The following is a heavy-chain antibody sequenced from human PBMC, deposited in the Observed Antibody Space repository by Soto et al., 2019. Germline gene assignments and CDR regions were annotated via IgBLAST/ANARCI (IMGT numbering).Heavy chain of an antibody. CDR1: GYTFTGYY. V-gene: IGHV1-2*02. J-gene: IGHJ5*02. Sequence: ASVKVSCKASGYTFTGYYIHWVRQAPGQGLEWMGWIDPKSGGTHYAPKFQGRVAMTSAASINTAYMELNRLRSDETAVYYCAKNGPSLGAWFDPWGQGTLVTVSS. CDR2: IDPKSGGT. CDR3: AKNGPSLGAWFDP. D-gene: IGHD2-8*01.